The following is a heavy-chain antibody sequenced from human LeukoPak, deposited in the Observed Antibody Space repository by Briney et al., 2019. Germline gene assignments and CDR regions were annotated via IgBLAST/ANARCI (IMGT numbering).Heavy chain of an antibody. CDR1: GFTVSSNY. J-gene: IGHJ4*02. CDR3: AGSFSGWYDYFDY. V-gene: IGHV3-66*01. CDR2: IYSGGST. Sequence: GGSLRLSCAASGFTVSSNYMSRVRQAPGKGLEWVAVIYSGGSTYYADSVKGRFTISRDNSKNTLYLQMNSLRAEDTAVYYCAGSFSGWYDYFDYWGQGTLVTVSS. D-gene: IGHD6-19*01.